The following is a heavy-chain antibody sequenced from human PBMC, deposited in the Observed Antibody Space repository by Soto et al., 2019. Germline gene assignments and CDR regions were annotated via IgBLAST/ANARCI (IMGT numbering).Heavy chain of an antibody. D-gene: IGHD2-2*01. V-gene: IGHV1-46*03. CDR1: GYTFTSYY. CDR2: INPSGGST. Sequence: ASVKVSCKASGYTFTSYYMHWVRQAPGQGLEWMGIINPSGGSTSYAQKFQGRVTMTRDTSTSTVYMELSSLRSEDTAVYYCARGERYQLLSRYYFAYWGQGTLVTVSS. J-gene: IGHJ4*02. CDR3: ARGERYQLLSRYYFAY.